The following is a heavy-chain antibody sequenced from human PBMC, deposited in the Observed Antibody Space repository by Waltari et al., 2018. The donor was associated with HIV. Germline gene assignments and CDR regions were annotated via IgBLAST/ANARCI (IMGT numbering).Heavy chain of an antibody. D-gene: IGHD2-15*01. CDR3: ARGPESGAFDY. Sequence: QVQLVESGGSVVQPGRYLRLSCAASGLPLGSSDMHFLRQAPGKGLEWVAHILPDGSKSYYADSVKGRFTISRDNSKNTLYLQMNSLRAEDTAVYYCARGPESGAFDYWGQGNLVTVSS. CDR1: GLPLGSSD. J-gene: IGHJ4*02. V-gene: IGHV3-30*03. CDR2: ILPDGSKS.